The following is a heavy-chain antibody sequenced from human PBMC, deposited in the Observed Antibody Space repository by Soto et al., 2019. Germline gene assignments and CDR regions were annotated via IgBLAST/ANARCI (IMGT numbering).Heavy chain of an antibody. CDR2: IDLSESYT. V-gene: IGHV5-10-1*03. CDR3: ATQGLTTYYFGY. Sequence: EVQLVQSGAEVKKSGESLRISCKVSGYSFASQWISWVRQVPGKGQEWMGRIDLSESYTTYNPSFQGHVTFSADKSITTAYLQWRSLEASDTAIYYCATQGLTTYYFGYWGQGTLVTASS. J-gene: IGHJ4*02. CDR1: GYSFASQW.